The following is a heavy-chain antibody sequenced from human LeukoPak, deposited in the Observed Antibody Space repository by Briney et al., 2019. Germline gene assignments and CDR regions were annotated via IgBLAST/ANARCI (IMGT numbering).Heavy chain of an antibody. J-gene: IGHJ4*02. CDR3: ARVGPGYTFGSYYFDY. CDR1: GGSISSSY. CDR2: IYTSVST. D-gene: IGHD5-18*01. Sequence: SETLSLTCTVSGGSISSSYWGWIRQPAGKGLEWIGRIYTSVSTNYNPSLKSRVTMSVDTSKNQFSLKLGSVTAADTAVYYCARVGPGYTFGSYYFDYWGQGTQVTVSS. V-gene: IGHV4-4*07.